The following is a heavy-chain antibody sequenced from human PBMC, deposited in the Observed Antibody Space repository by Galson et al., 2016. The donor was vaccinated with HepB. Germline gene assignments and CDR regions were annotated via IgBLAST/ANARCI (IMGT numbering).Heavy chain of an antibody. CDR1: GGPFTNYA. CDR2: IIPFFLTP. V-gene: IGHV1-69*13. Sequence: SVKVSCKAVGGPFTNYAVNWVRQAPGQGLEWMGGIIPFFLTPSYSHKFQDRVTLSADQSTSTVFMELRMLTSEDTAVYFCARESTEYISTWVKFDFWGQGTRVAVSS. CDR3: ARESTEYISTWVKFDF. J-gene: IGHJ4*02. D-gene: IGHD2-2*01.